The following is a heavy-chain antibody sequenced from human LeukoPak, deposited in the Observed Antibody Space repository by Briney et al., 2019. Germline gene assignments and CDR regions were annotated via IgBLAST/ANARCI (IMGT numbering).Heavy chain of an antibody. CDR3: AKDCANSGSYYPFDY. Sequence: GGSLRLSCAASGFTFSSHPMHWVRQAPGKGLEWVGVILYDGSNKYYADSVKGRSTISRDNSKNTLYLQMDSLRPEHTAVYYCAKDCANSGSYYPFDYWGRGTLVTVSS. CDR1: GFTFSSHP. CDR2: ILYDGSNK. V-gene: IGHV3-30*04. D-gene: IGHD1-26*01. J-gene: IGHJ4*02.